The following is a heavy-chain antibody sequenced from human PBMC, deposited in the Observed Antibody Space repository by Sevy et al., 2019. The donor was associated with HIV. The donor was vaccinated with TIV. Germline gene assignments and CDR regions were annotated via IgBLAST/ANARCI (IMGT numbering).Heavy chain of an antibody. V-gene: IGHV3-73*01. D-gene: IGHD3-10*01. CDR3: TRQGEGSSENKYYFDY. Sequence: GGSLRLSCAASGFTFSGSGLHWVRPASGKGLEWVGRIRSNPNNYATAYAASVKGRFTISRDDSKNTAYLQMNSLETEDTAVYYCTRQGEGSSENKYYFDYWGQGSLVTVSS. CDR1: GFTFSGSG. J-gene: IGHJ4*01. CDR2: IRSNPNNYAT.